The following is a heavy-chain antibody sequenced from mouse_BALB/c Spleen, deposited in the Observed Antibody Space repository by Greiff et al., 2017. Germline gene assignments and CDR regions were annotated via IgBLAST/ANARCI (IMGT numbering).Heavy chain of an antibody. V-gene: IGHV2-2*02. CDR2: IWSGGST. D-gene: IGHD1-1*01. Sequence: QVQLKQSGPGLVQPSQSLSITCTVSGFSLTSYGVHWVRQSPGKGLEWLGVIWSGGSTDYNAAFISRLSISKDNSKSLVFFKMNSLQANDTAIYYCARSENYYGSSRYWYFDVWGAGTTVTVSS. CDR1: GFSLTSYG. CDR3: ARSENYYGSSRYWYFDV. J-gene: IGHJ1*01.